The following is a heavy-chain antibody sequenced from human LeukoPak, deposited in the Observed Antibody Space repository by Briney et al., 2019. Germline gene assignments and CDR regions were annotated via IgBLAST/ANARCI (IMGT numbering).Heavy chain of an antibody. CDR3: TRQWVMGTDH. CDR1: GGSISSSGYY. D-gene: IGHD2-21*01. CDR2: FFYNGDT. Sequence: SETLSLTCTVSGGSISSSGYYWGWIRQSPENGLEWIGSFFYNGDTYYNPSLKNRVIISADRSKNQFSLKVNSVTAADTAVYYCTRQWVMGTDHWGQGILVTVSS. J-gene: IGHJ4*02. V-gene: IGHV4-39*01.